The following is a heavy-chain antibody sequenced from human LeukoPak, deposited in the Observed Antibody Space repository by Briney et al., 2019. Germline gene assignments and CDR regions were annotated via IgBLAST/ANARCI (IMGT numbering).Heavy chain of an antibody. CDR1: GFTFSNAW. Sequence: GGSLRLSCAASGFTFSNAWMSWVRRAPGKGLEWVGRIKSKTDGGTTDYAATVKGRFTIARDDSKNTLYLQMNSLKTEDTAVYYCTTEDSSGYYYDRYFDYWGQGTLVTVSS. CDR2: IKSKTDGGTT. V-gene: IGHV3-15*01. CDR3: TTEDSSGYYYDRYFDY. J-gene: IGHJ4*02. D-gene: IGHD3-22*01.